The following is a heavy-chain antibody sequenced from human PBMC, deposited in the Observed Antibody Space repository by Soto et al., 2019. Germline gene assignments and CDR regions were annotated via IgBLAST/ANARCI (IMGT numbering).Heavy chain of an antibody. CDR1: GCTFSSYA. J-gene: IGHJ6*02. Sequence: PXGCLRRSGTASGCTFSSYAMHGVRQAPGKGLEWVAVISYDGSNKYYADSVKGRFTISRDNSKSTLYLQMNSLRAEDTAVYYCAREFYCSSTSCYTDYYYGMDVWGQGTTVTVSS. CDR2: ISYDGSNK. V-gene: IGHV3-30-3*01. D-gene: IGHD2-2*02. CDR3: AREFYCSSTSCYTDYYYGMDV.